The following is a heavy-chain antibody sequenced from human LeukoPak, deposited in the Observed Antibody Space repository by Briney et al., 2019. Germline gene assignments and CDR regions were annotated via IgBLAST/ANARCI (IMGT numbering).Heavy chain of an antibody. V-gene: IGHV3-7*03. CDR1: GFTFSSYW. Sequence: GGSLRLSCAASGFTFSSYWMSWVRQAPGKGLEWVANIKQNGSEKYYVDSVKGRFTISRDNAKNSLYLQMNSLRAEDTAVYYCARPMTTVKLYYYYGMDVWGQGTTVTVSS. J-gene: IGHJ6*02. CDR3: ARPMTTVKLYYYYGMDV. CDR2: IKQNGSEK. D-gene: IGHD4-17*01.